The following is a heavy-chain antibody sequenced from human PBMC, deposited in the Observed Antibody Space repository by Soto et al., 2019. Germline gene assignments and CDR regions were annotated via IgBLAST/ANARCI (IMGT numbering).Heavy chain of an antibody. V-gene: IGHV1-69*16. CDR2: IIPVLGTA. D-gene: IGHD1-7*01. J-gene: IGHJ4*02. CDR3: ARGNWNYEWGFDY. Sequence: QVQLVQSGAEVKKPGSSVKVSCKASGGTFSTYTISWVRQAPGQGLEWMGGIIPVLGTANYAQRFQARVAITAEECTHTAYMEVISLRSEETAVSYCARGNWNYEWGFDYWGQGTLVTVSS. CDR1: GGTFSTYT.